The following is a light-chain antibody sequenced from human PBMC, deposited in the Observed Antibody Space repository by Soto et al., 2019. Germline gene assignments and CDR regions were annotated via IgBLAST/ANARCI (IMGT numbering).Light chain of an antibody. CDR1: QSVSSN. V-gene: IGKV3-15*01. J-gene: IGKJ1*01. CDR2: GAS. Sequence: EIAMTQSPATLAVSPGEGPTLSCSASQSVSSNLAWYQQKPGQAPRLLIYGASTRATGIPARFSGSGSGTEFTLTISSLQSEDFAVYYCQQYNNWPPWTFGQGTEVDIK. CDR3: QQYNNWPPWT.